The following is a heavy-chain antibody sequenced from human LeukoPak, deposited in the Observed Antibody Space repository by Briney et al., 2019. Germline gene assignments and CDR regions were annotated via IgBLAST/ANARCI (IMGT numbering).Heavy chain of an antibody. Sequence: ASVKVSCKASGYTFTSYAMNWVRQAPGQGLEWMGWINTNTGNPTYAQGFTGRFVFSLDTSVSTAYLQISSLKAEDTAVYYCARWAPLGHIVVVTAYYYGMDVWGQGTTVTVSS. CDR2: INTNTGNP. CDR1: GYTFTSYA. J-gene: IGHJ6*02. D-gene: IGHD2-21*02. V-gene: IGHV7-4-1*02. CDR3: ARWAPLGHIVVVTAYYYGMDV.